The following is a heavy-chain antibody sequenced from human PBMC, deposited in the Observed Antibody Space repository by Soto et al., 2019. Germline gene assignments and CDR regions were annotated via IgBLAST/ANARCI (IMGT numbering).Heavy chain of an antibody. V-gene: IGHV3-48*01. CDR3: EREGGRSDY. J-gene: IGHJ4*02. CDR1: GFTFSTYS. D-gene: IGHD1-26*01. Sequence: EVQLVESGGGLVQPGGSLRLSCAASGFTFSTYSMNWVRQAPGKGLEWVSYISSSGSTISYADSVKGRFTISRDNAKNSLYMQMNSLRAEDTAIYYCEREGGRSDYWGQGTQVTVSS. CDR2: ISSSGSTI.